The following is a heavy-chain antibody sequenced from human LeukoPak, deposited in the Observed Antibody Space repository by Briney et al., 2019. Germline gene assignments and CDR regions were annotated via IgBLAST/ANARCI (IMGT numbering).Heavy chain of an antibody. Sequence: GGPLTLPCAGSGFTFSGFSMHWVRQAPGRGLEYVSAINGDGDRTYYADSVRGRFSISRDNSKNTLYLQMGNLRGEDMALYFCARIGLENFYDLWGQGTLVTVSA. CDR2: INGDGDRT. J-gene: IGHJ5*02. D-gene: IGHD3-3*01. V-gene: IGHV3-64*02. CDR1: GFTFSGFS. CDR3: ARIGLENFYDL.